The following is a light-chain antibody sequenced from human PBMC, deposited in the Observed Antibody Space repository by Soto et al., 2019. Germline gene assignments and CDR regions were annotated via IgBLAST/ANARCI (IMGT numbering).Light chain of an antibody. CDR3: QQYNNWPRT. J-gene: IGKJ1*01. Sequence: EIVMTQSPATLSVSPGERATLSCRASQSVSGNLAWYQQKPGQAPRLLIYGASTRATGIPARFSGSGSGTEFTLTISRLQSEDFAVYYCQQYNNWPRTFVQGTKVEIK. V-gene: IGKV3-15*01. CDR1: QSVSGN. CDR2: GAS.